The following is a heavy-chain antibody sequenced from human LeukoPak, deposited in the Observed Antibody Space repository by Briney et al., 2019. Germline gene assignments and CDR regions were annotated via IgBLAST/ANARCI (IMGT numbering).Heavy chain of an antibody. D-gene: IGHD3-22*01. V-gene: IGHV3-23*01. CDR2: VSSNGAKT. Sequence: GGSLRLSCAASGFTFSSYAITWVRQAPGKGLEWVSAVSSNGAKTYYADSVKGRFTISRDNYKNMVFLQMNSLRAEDTAVYYCARDLWLTLWGQGTLVTVSS. CDR1: GFTFSSYA. J-gene: IGHJ4*02. CDR3: ARDLWLTL.